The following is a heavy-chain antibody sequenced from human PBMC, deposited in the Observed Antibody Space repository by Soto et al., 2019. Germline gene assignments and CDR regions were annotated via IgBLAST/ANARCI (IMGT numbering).Heavy chain of an antibody. Sequence: VQLLESGGGLVQPGGSLRLSCAASGFTLSSSAVRWVRQVPGKGLEWISSISGSGDKTLYADFVKGRFTISRDNSKDTLYLQLNTQSDEDTAIYYCVTWSGYWGQGTQVTVSS. CDR2: ISGSGDKT. J-gene: IGHJ4*02. V-gene: IGHV3-23*01. D-gene: IGHD3-10*02. CDR3: VTWSGY. CDR1: GFTLSSSA.